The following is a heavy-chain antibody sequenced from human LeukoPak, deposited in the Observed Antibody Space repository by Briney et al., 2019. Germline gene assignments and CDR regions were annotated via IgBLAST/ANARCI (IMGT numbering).Heavy chain of an antibody. V-gene: IGHV1-69*05. CDR3: ARRSGSYPTKFDY. D-gene: IGHD1-26*01. CDR1: EGTFSSYA. Sequence: SSVKVSCKASEGTFSSYAISWVRQAPGQGLEWMGRIIPIFGTANYAQKFQGRVTITTDESTSTAYMELSSLRSEDTAVYYCARRSGSYPTKFDYRGQGTLVTVSS. CDR2: IIPIFGTA. J-gene: IGHJ4*02.